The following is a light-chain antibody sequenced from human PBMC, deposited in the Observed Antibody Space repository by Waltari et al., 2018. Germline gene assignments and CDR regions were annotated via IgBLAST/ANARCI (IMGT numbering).Light chain of an antibody. CDR2: EVS. Sequence: QSALTQPASVSGSPGQSIPISCPGTISDVGGYNYASWYQQHPGKAPKLMIYEVSNRPSGVSNRFSGSKSGNTASLTISGLQAEDEADYYCSSYTSSSTLVFGGGTRLTVL. CDR1: ISDVGGYNY. J-gene: IGLJ3*02. V-gene: IGLV2-14*01. CDR3: SSYTSSSTLV.